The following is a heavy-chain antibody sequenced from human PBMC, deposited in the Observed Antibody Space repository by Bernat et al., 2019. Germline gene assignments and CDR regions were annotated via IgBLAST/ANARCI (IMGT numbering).Heavy chain of an antibody. J-gene: IGHJ5*02. Sequence: QVQLQESGPGLVKPSETLSLTCAVSGYSISSGYYWGWIRQPPGKGLEWIGSIYHSGSTYYNPSLKSRVTISVDTSKNQFSLKLSSVTAADTAVYYCARGQMEDIALYKRFDRWGQGTLVTVYS. CDR3: ARGQMEDIALYKRFDR. CDR2: IYHSGST. V-gene: IGHV4-38-2*01. D-gene: IGHD2-8*01. CDR1: GYSISSGYY.